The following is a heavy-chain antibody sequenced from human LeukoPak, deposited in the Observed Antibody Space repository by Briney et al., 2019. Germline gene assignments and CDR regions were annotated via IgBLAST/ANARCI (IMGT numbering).Heavy chain of an antibody. CDR3: AKGPRRTYCGGDCYSSPYFDY. V-gene: IGHV3-21*04. D-gene: IGHD2-21*02. J-gene: IGHJ4*02. CDR2: ISNDGKYI. CDR1: GFTFSSYS. Sequence: GSLRLSCAASGFTFSSYSMNWVRQAPGKGLEWVSSISNDGKYIYYADSVKGRFTISRDNAKSSLYLQMNSLRAEDTAVYYCAKGPRRTYCGGDCYSSPYFDYWGQGTLVTVSS.